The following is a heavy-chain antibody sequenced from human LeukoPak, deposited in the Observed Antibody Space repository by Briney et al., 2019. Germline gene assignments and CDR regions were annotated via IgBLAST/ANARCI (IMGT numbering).Heavy chain of an antibody. CDR1: GFTVSSNY. CDR3: ARSGFGVLYYYGMDV. J-gene: IGHJ6*02. CDR2: IYSGDST. D-gene: IGHD3-10*01. V-gene: IGHV3-66*01. Sequence: AGGSLRLSRAASGFTVSSNYMSWVRQAPGKGLEWVSIIYSGDSTYYADSVKGRFTISRDNSKNTLWLQMNSLRAEDTAVYYCARSGFGVLYYYGMDVWGQGTTVTVSS.